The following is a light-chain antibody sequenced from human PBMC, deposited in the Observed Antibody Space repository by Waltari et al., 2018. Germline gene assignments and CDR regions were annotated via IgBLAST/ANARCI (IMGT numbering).Light chain of an antibody. Sequence: DIQMTQSPSSLSASVGDRVTITCRAVQRISSYLNWYQVKPGKAPKLLIYSTSTLQNGVPSRFSGRGAGTQFTLTISGLQPEEFATYYCQQSYRDVGFRFGQGTKL. J-gene: IGKJ2*03. CDR2: STS. V-gene: IGKV1-39*01. CDR1: QRISSY. CDR3: QQSYRDVGFR.